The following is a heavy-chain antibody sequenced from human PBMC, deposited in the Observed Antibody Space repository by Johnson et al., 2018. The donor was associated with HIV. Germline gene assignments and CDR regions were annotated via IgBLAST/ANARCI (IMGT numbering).Heavy chain of an antibody. CDR3: ATDVPSAPYYNAFDI. CDR1: GFTFSSYA. V-gene: IGHV3-23*04. CDR2: ISGSGSST. D-gene: IGHD1-26*01. Sequence: VQLVESGGGLVQPGGSLRLSCAASGFTFSSYAMAWVRQAPGKGLEWVSTISGSGSSTHYADSVKGRFTISRDNSRNTLYLQMNSLKTEDTAVYYCATDVPSAPYYNAFDIWGQGTMVTVSS. J-gene: IGHJ3*02.